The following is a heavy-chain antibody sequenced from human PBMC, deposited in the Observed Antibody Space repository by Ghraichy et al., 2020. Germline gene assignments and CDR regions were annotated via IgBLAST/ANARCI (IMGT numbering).Heavy chain of an antibody. CDR1: GFSLSTSGVG. J-gene: IGHJ4*02. CDR2: IYWNDDK. D-gene: IGHD5-18*01. CDR3: AHRGYSYGYVHFDY. V-gene: IGHV2-5*01. Sequence: SGPTLVKPTQTLTLTCTFSGFSLSTSGVGVGWIRQPPGKALEWLALIYWNDDKRYSPSLKSRLTITKDTSKNQVVLTMTNMDPVDTATYYCAHRGYSYGYVHFDYWGQGTLVTVSS.